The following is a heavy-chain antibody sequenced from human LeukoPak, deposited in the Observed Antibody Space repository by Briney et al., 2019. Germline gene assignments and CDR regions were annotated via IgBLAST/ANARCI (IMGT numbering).Heavy chain of an antibody. V-gene: IGHV3-30-3*01. CDR3: ASTGKRFGIFDY. CDR1: GFTFSSYA. J-gene: IGHJ4*02. CDR2: ISYDGSNK. D-gene: IGHD3-10*01. Sequence: PGRSLRLSCAASGFTFSSYAMHWVRQAPGKGLEWVAVISYDGSNKYYADSVKGRFTISRDNSKNTLYLQMNSLRAEDTAVYYCASTGKRFGIFDYWGQGTLVTVSS.